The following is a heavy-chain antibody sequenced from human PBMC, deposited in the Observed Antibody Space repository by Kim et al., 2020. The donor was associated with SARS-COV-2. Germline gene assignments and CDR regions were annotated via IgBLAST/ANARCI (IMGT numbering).Heavy chain of an antibody. Sequence: LKSRVTISVDTSKSQCSLKLSSVTAADTAVYYCARHPEDIVVVPAARFDPWGQGTLVTVSS. J-gene: IGHJ5*02. CDR3: ARHPEDIVVVPAARFDP. D-gene: IGHD2-2*01. V-gene: IGHV4-39*01.